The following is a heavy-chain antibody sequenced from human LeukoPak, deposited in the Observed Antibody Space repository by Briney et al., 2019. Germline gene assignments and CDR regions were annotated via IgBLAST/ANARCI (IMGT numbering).Heavy chain of an antibody. D-gene: IGHD3-10*01. Sequence: SETLSLTCAVYGGSFSGYYWSWIRQPPGKGLEWIGEINHSGSTNYNPSLKSRVTIPVDTSKNQFSLKLSSVTAADTAVYYCARVGLWSYYYNYWGQGTLVTVSS. CDR1: GGSFSGYY. V-gene: IGHV4-34*01. J-gene: IGHJ4*02. CDR3: ARVGLWSYYYNY. CDR2: INHSGST.